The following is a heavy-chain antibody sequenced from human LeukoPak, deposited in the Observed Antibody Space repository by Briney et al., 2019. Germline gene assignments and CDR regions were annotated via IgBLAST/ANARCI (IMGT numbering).Heavy chain of an antibody. D-gene: IGHD6-19*01. J-gene: IGHJ5*01. CDR1: GDSINTYY. CDR3: ARERLLTGYSSGWFDS. CDR2: VYSTGST. Sequence: SETLSLTCTVSGDSINTYYWSWIRQPPGKRLEWIGYVYSTGSTNYNPSLKSRVTISADTPKNQFSLKVNSVTAADTAVDYCARERLLTGYSSGWFDSWGQGTLVTVSS. V-gene: IGHV4-59*01.